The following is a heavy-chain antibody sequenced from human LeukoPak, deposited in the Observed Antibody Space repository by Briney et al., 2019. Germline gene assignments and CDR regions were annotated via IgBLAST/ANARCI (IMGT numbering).Heavy chain of an antibody. CDR3: ARYSGTYYFY. CDR1: GGSISNYY. CDR2: IHYTGST. Sequence: KTSETLSLTCSVSGGSISNYYWSWIRQPPGKGLEWIGHIHYTGSTSYNPSLKSRVTISVDTSKNQFSLKLSSVTAADTAVYYCARYSGTYYFYWGQGALVTVSS. J-gene: IGHJ4*02. D-gene: IGHD1-26*01. V-gene: IGHV4-59*01.